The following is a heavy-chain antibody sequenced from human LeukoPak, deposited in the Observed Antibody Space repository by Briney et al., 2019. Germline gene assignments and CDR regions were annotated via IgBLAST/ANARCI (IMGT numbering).Heavy chain of an antibody. J-gene: IGHJ6*02. CDR3: ARAPLIGYCSSTSCYAGRYGMDV. CDR1: GGSISSYY. V-gene: IGHV4-59*01. CDR2: IYYSGNT. Sequence: SETLSLTCTVSGGSISSYYWSWIRQPPGKGLEWIGYIYYSGNTNYNPSLKSRVTISVDTSKNQFSLKLSSVTAADTAVYYCARAPLIGYCSSTSCYAGRYGMDVWGQGTTVTVSS. D-gene: IGHD2-2*01.